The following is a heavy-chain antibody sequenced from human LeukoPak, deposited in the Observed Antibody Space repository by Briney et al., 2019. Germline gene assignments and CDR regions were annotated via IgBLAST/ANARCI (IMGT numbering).Heavy chain of an antibody. D-gene: IGHD3-22*01. V-gene: IGHV3-73*01. CDR1: GFTFSDSA. CDR2: IRNKAKSYAT. J-gene: IGHJ3*02. Sequence: PGRSLRLSCAASGFTFSDSAMHWVRQASGKGLEWVGRIRNKAKSYATAYAASVKGRFTISRDDSKNTAYLQMNSLKTEDTAVYYCTHYYDSSGYYGAFDIWGQGTMVTVSS. CDR3: THYYDSSGYYGAFDI.